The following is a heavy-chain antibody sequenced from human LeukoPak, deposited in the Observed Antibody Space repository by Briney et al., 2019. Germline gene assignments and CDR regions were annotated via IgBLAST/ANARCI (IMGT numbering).Heavy chain of an antibody. CDR1: GYTFTSYG. CDR2: ISAYNGNT. V-gene: IGHV1-18*01. Sequence: ASVKVSCKASGYTFTSYGISWVRQAPGQGLEWMGWISAYNGNTNYAQKLQGRVTMTTDTSTSTDYMELRSLRSDDTAVYYCARDSIAAADNFDYWGQGTLVTVSS. J-gene: IGHJ4*02. CDR3: ARDSIAAADNFDY. D-gene: IGHD6-13*01.